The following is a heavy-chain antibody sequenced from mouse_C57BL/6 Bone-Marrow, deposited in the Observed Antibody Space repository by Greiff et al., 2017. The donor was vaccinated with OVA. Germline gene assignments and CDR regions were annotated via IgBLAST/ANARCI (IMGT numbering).Heavy chain of an antibody. D-gene: IGHD3-2*02. V-gene: IGHV1-52*01. Sequence: VQLQQPGAELVRPGSSVKLSCKASGYTFTSYWMHWVKQRPIQGLEWIGNIDPSDSETHYNQKFKDKATLTVDKSSSTAYMQLSSLTSEDSAVYYCARISSGYVGYAMDYWGQGTSVTVSS. CDR2: IDPSDSET. J-gene: IGHJ4*01. CDR3: ARISSGYVGYAMDY. CDR1: GYTFTSYW.